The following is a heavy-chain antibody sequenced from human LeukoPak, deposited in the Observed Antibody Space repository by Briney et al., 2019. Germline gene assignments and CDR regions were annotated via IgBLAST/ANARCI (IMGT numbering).Heavy chain of an antibody. J-gene: IGHJ4*02. CDR3: ARGRRGRGYSYGRRDYYFDY. CDR1: GGSISSSNW. CDR2: INHSGST. Sequence: SETLSLTCAVSGGSISSSNWWSWVRQPPGKGLEWIGEINHSGSTNYNPSLKSRVTISVDTSKNQFSLKLSSVTAADTAVYYCARGRRGRGYSYGRRDYYFDYWGQGTLVTVSS. D-gene: IGHD5-18*01. V-gene: IGHV4-4*02.